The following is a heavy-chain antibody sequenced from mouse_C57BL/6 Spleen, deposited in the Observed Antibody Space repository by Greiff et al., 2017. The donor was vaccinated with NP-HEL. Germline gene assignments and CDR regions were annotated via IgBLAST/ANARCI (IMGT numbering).Heavy chain of an antibody. Sequence: EVMLVESGGGLVKPGGSLKLSCAASGFTFSSYAMSWVRQTPEKRLEWVATISDGGSYTYYPDNVKGRFTISRDNAKNNLYLQMSHLKSEDTAMYYCARANDGYTYFDYWGQGTTLTVSS. CDR1: GFTFSSYA. CDR3: ARANDGYTYFDY. D-gene: IGHD2-3*01. J-gene: IGHJ2*01. V-gene: IGHV5-4*03. CDR2: ISDGGSYT.